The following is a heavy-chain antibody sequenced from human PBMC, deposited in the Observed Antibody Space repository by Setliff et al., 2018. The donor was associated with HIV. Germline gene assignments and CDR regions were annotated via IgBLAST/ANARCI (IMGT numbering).Heavy chain of an antibody. CDR2: ISAYNGNT. CDR1: GYTFTSYG. CDR3: ARQLSNSLDF. D-gene: IGHD1-1*01. V-gene: IGHV1-18*01. Sequence: ASVKVSCKASGYTFTSYGISWVRQAPGQGLEWMGWISAYNGNTNIPQRFRGRVSLTRDTSISTAYMELGGLHSDDTALYYCARQLSNSLDFWGQGALVTVS. J-gene: IGHJ4*02.